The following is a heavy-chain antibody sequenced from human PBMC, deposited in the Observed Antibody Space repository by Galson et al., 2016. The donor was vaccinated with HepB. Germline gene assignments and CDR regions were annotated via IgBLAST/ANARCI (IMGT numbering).Heavy chain of an antibody. V-gene: IGHV4-39*01. Sequence: SETLSLTCSVSGGFISSTSFHWGWVRQPPGKGLEWIGDVEYIGSAYYNPSPRSRVTISVDTAKNQFSLRLRSVTAADTAVYFCARRNVDTSFVTWGYFDSWGPGTLVAVAS. CDR2: VEYIGSA. CDR1: GGFISSTSFH. D-gene: IGHD5-18*01. CDR3: ARRNVDTSFVTWGYFDS. J-gene: IGHJ4*02.